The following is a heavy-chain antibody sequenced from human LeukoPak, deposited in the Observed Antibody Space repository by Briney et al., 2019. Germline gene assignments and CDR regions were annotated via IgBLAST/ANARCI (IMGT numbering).Heavy chain of an antibody. CDR3: TTDGGIVVVPAADNTNFDY. V-gene: IGHV3-15*01. D-gene: IGHD2-2*01. Sequence: GGSLRLSCAASGFTFSDAWMSWVRQAPGKGLEWVGRLKSKTDGGITDYAAPVKGRFTISRDDSKNTLYLQMNSLKTEDTAVYYCTTDGGIVVVPAADNTNFDYWGQGTLVTVSS. CDR2: LKSKTDGGIT. J-gene: IGHJ4*02. CDR1: GFTFSDAW.